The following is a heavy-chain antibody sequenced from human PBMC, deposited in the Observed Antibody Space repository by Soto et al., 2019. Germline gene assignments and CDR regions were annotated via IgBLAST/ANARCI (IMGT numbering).Heavy chain of an antibody. D-gene: IGHD3-9*01. CDR3: ARDGADFDWLLYENFDY. J-gene: IGHJ4*02. Sequence: GASVKVSCKASGYTFTSYGISWVRQAPGQRLEWMGWISAYNGNTNYAQKLQGRVTMTTDTSTSTAYMELRSLRSDDTAVYYCARDGADFDWLLYENFDYWGQGTLVTVSS. CDR2: ISAYNGNT. CDR1: GYTFTSYG. V-gene: IGHV1-18*01.